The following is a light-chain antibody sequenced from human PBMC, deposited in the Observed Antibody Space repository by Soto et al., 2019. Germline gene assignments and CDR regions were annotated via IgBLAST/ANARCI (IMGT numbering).Light chain of an antibody. V-gene: IGKV3-15*01. CDR1: QSVSSS. J-gene: IGKJ1*01. CDR3: QQYYKWPLT. CDR2: GAS. Sequence: IIMTQSPATLSVSPGERATLSCRASQSVSSSLAWYQQRRGQAPRLLIHGASTRATGIPARFSGSGSGAEFTLTISSLQSEDFAVYYCQQYYKWPLTFGQGTKVDIK.